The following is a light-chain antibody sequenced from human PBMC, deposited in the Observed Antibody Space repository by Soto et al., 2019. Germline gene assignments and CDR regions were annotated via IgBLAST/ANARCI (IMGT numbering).Light chain of an antibody. CDR2: EVS. CDR3: QYYESSLSGYV. J-gene: IGLJ1*01. V-gene: IGLV2-8*01. Sequence: QSELTQPPSASGSPGQSVTISCTGTSSDVGGYNYVSWYKQHPGKAPELIIYEVSKRPSGVPDRFSGSKSGTSASLAITGLQAEDEADYYCQYYESSLSGYVSGTGTKVTVL. CDR1: SSDVGGYNY.